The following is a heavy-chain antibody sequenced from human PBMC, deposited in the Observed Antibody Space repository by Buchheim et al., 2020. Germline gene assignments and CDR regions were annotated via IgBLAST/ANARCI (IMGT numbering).Heavy chain of an antibody. Sequence: QVQLVESGGGVVQPGRSLRLSCAASGFTFSSYAMHWVRQAPGKWLEWVAVISYDGSNKYYADSVKGRFTISRDNSKNTLYLQMNSLRAEDTAVYYCARDRTPGIRLRLGELSTWGQGTL. CDR3: ARDRTPGIRLRLGELST. V-gene: IGHV3-30-3*01. CDR1: GFTFSSYA. CDR2: ISYDGSNK. D-gene: IGHD3-16*02. J-gene: IGHJ5*02.